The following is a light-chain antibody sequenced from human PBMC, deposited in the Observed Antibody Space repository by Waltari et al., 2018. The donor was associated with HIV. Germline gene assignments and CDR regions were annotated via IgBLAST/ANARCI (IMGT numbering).Light chain of an antibody. CDR3: QPDYSYPRT. V-gene: IGKV1-6*01. CDR2: GAS. Sequence: ASQMTQSPFSLPASVGERVTIHFRARHGIINDLSWYQHKPGEAPKLLIYGASSLESGVPSRFSGSGFGTEFTLTISSLQPEDFATYDCQPDYSYPRTFGGGTKVEMK. CDR1: HGIIND. J-gene: IGKJ4*01.